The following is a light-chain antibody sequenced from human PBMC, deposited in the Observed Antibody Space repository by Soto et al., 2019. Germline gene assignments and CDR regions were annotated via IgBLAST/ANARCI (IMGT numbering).Light chain of an antibody. Sequence: DVVMTQSPLSLPVTLGQPASISCRSNQSLVHSDGIAYFSWFQXRPGRXPRRXIYKVSNRDSGVPARFSGSGSGTDLALKISRVEAEDGGVYYCMQGTHWPITFGQGTRLEIK. CDR1: QSLVHSDGIAY. V-gene: IGKV2-30*02. CDR3: MQGTHWPIT. CDR2: KVS. J-gene: IGKJ5*01.